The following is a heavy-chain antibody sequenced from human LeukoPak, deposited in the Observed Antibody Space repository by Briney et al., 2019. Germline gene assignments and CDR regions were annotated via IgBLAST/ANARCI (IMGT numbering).Heavy chain of an antibody. Sequence: PGGSLRLSCAASGFTFRSYAMHWVRKAPGKGLEWVIVISSDGTNRYYADSVKGRFTVSRDNSKNTLYLQMNSLRDRDTAIYYCARDLTTLEHLGYYYGMDVWGQGTTVTVSS. CDR3: ARDLTTLEHLGYYYGMDV. CDR1: GFTFRSYA. V-gene: IGHV3-30-3*01. D-gene: IGHD2-15*01. CDR2: ISSDGTNR. J-gene: IGHJ6*02.